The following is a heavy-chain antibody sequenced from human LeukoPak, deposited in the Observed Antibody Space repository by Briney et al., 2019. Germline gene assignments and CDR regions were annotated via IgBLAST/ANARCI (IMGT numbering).Heavy chain of an antibody. CDR3: AVEYYSSTSCYYFDY. V-gene: IGHV4-39*01. D-gene: IGHD2-2*01. J-gene: IGHJ4*02. CDR1: GGSISSSSYY. CDR2: IYYSGST. Sequence: SETLSLTCTVSGGSISSSSYYWGWIRQPPGKGLEWIGSIYYSGSTYYNPSLKSRVTISVDTSKNQFSLKLSSVTAADTAVYYCAVEYYSSTSCYYFDYWGQGTLVTVSS.